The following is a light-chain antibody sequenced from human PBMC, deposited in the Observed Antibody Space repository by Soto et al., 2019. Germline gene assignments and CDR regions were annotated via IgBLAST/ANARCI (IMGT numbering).Light chain of an antibody. CDR2: DNT. Sequence: QSVLTQPASVSGASGQTVSISCTGTTSNLGAGYDVHWYRHLPGTAPTLLISDNTNRPSGVPDRFSGSKSGTSASLAISGLQSEDEADYYCQSYYNSLRAYVFGPGTKVTVL. CDR3: QSYYNSLRAYV. CDR1: TSNLGAGYD. J-gene: IGLJ1*01. V-gene: IGLV1-40*01.